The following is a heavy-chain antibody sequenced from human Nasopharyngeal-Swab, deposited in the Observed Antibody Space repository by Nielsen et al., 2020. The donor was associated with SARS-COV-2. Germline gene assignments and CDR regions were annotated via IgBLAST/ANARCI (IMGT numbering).Heavy chain of an antibody. J-gene: IGHJ4*02. Sequence: ASVQVSCKASGYTFTSYGFSWVRQAPAQGLAWMGWISAYNGNTNYAQKLQGRVTMTTDTSTSTAYMELRSLRSDDTAVYYCAGEPLWYDYWGQGTLVTVSS. V-gene: IGHV1-18*01. CDR1: GYTFTSYG. CDR2: ISAYNGNT. CDR3: AGEPLWYDY. D-gene: IGHD5-18*01.